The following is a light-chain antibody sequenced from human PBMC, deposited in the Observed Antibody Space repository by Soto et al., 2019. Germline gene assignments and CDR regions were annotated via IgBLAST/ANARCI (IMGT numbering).Light chain of an antibody. Sequence: EIVMTQSPATLSVSPGERATVSCRASQSVSSNLAWYQQKPGQAPRLLIYGASTRATGIPARFSGSGSGTSFSLTIGSLQSEDFAVYYCQQYNNWPQTFGQGTKLEIK. V-gene: IGKV3-15*01. J-gene: IGKJ2*01. CDR2: GAS. CDR1: QSVSSN. CDR3: QQYNNWPQT.